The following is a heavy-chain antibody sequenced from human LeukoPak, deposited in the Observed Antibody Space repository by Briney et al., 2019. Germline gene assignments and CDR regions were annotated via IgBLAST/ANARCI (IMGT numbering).Heavy chain of an antibody. CDR1: EVTLSIYT. D-gene: IGHD5-18*01. J-gene: IGHJ4*02. Sequence: PGGSLRLSCAASEVTLSIYTMNWVRQAPGKGLECVSYMSTSGNIFYADSVKGRVTIPRDNDKNSLYLQMNRLRDEDTAVYYCARMIDYNYGYAFDYWGQGTLVSVSS. CDR2: MSTSGNI. V-gene: IGHV3-48*02. CDR3: ARMIDYNYGYAFDY.